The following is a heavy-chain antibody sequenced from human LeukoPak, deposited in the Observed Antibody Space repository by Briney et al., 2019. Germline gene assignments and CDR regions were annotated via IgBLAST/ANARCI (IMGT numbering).Heavy chain of an antibody. CDR1: GGSISSYY. V-gene: IGHV4-59*01. CDR3: ARGKTYYYDSSGPNGWFDP. CDR2: IYYSGST. Sequence: SGTLSLTCTVSGGSISSYYWSWIRQPPGKGLEWIGYIYYSGSTNYNPSLKSRVTISVDTSKNQFSLKLSSVTAADTAVYYCARGKTYYYDSSGPNGWFDPWGQGTLVTVSS. J-gene: IGHJ5*02. D-gene: IGHD3-22*01.